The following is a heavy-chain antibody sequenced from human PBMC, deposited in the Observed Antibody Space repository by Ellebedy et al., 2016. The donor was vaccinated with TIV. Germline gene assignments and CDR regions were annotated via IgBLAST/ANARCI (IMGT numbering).Heavy chain of an antibody. V-gene: IGHV5-51*01. Sequence: GGSLRLSCKASGYSFTNYWIGWVRQMPGKGLECMGLTYPGDSDTRYSPSFQGQVTISADKSITTAYLQWRSLKASDTAMYYCARRALMGTSSPRGSFDPWGQGTLVTVSS. D-gene: IGHD2-2*01. CDR2: TYPGDSDT. CDR1: GYSFTNYW. J-gene: IGHJ5*02. CDR3: ARRALMGTSSPRGSFDP.